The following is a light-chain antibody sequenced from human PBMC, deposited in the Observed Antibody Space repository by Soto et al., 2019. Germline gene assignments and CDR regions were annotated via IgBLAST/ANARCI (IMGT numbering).Light chain of an antibody. J-gene: IGLJ1*01. CDR2: DVS. CDR3: SSYTSSSTLYV. CDR1: SSDVGGYNY. V-gene: IGLV2-14*01. Sequence: QSVLTQPASVSGSPGQSITISCTGTSSDVGGYNYVSWYQQHPGKAPKLMIYDVSNRPSGASNRFSGSKSGNTASLTISGLQADDEADYYCSSYTSSSTLYVFGTGTKVTVL.